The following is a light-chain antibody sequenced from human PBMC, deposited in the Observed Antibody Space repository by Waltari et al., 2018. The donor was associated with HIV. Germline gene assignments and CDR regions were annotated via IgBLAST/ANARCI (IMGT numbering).Light chain of an antibody. Sequence: NFMLTQPHSVSESPGKTVTISCTRSSGSLASNYVPWYQQRPGSAPTPVIHEENQSPSGVPERVSGSIDSSSNSASLTISGLKTEDEADYYCQSYDSSNRWVFGGGTKLTVL. CDR1: SGSLASNY. CDR3: QSYDSSNRWV. V-gene: IGLV6-57*03. J-gene: IGLJ3*02. CDR2: EEN.